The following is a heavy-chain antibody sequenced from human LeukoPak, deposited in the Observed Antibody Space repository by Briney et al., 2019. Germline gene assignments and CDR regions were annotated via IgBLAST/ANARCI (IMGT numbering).Heavy chain of an antibody. CDR2: IYYSGST. D-gene: IGHD2-2*01. Sequence: SETLSLTCTVSGGSVSSGSYYWSWIRQPPGKGLEWIRYIYYSGSTNYNPSLKSRVTISVDTSKNQFSLKLSSVTAADTAVYYCARSAPISPRYCSSTSCTDYWGQGTLVTVSS. J-gene: IGHJ4*02. V-gene: IGHV4-61*01. CDR1: GGSVSSGSYY. CDR3: ARSAPISPRYCSSTSCTDY.